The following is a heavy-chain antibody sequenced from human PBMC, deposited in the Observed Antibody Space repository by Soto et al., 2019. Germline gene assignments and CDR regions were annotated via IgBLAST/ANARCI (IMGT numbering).Heavy chain of an antibody. J-gene: IGHJ3*02. CDR1: GFTFSSYA. V-gene: IGHV3-48*04. CDR3: ARDDQDDAFDI. Sequence: GGSLRLSCAASGFTFSSYAMSWVRQAPGKGLEWVSDISSSSSNTNYADSVKGRFTISRDNAKNSLYLQMNSLRAEDTAVYYCARDDQDDAFDIWGQGTMVTVSS. CDR2: ISSSSSNT.